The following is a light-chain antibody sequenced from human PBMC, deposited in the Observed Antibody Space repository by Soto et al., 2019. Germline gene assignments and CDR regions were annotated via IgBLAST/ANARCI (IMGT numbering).Light chain of an antibody. CDR3: QQYGSSPNT. CDR2: GTS. V-gene: IGKV3-20*01. CDR1: QSVSSSN. J-gene: IGKJ2*01. Sequence: DIVLTQSPGTLSLSPGERATLSCRASQSVSSSNLAWYQQNPGQAPWLLISGTSSRATGVPDRFSGSGSGTDFTLTISRLDPEDFAVYYCQQYGSSPNTFGQGTKLEIK.